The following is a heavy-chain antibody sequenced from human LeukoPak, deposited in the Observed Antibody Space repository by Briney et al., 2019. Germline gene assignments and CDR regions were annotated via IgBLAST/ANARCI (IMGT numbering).Heavy chain of an antibody. CDR2: ISNSSSYI. D-gene: IGHD4-17*01. CDR1: GFTFSSYS. V-gene: IGHV3-21*01. J-gene: IGHJ4*02. CDR3: ARDVDGDYVFLL. Sequence: PWGSLRLSCASSGFTFSSYSMNWVRQPPGKGLEWVSSISNSSSYIYYADSVKGRFTISRDNAKNSLYLQMNSLRAEDTAVYYCARDVDGDYVFLLWGQGTLVTVSS.